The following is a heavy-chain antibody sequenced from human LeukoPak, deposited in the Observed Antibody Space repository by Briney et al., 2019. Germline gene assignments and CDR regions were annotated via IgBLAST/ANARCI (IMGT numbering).Heavy chain of an antibody. CDR3: AKFMGALDS. CDR1: GFTFSNYD. V-gene: IGHV3-23*01. Sequence: GGSLRLSCAASGFTFSNYDMSWVRQVPGKGLEWVSVISSSGINTYYADSVKGRFTISRDNSKNTLFLQMISLRAEDTAVYYCAKFMGALDSWGQGTLVTVSP. J-gene: IGHJ4*02. CDR2: ISSSGINT. D-gene: IGHD1-26*01.